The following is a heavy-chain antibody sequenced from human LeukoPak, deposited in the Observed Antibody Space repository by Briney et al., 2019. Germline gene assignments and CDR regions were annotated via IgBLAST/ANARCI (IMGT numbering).Heavy chain of an antibody. V-gene: IGHV3-66*01. Sequence: GGSLRLSCAASGFTVSNNYMSWVRQAPGKGLEWVSVIYSGGSTYYADSVKGRFIISRDNSKNTLYLQMNSLRAEDTAVYYCARSGYYIYYFDYWGQGTLVTVSS. CDR3: ARSGYYIYYFDY. CDR1: GFTVSNNY. CDR2: IYSGGST. D-gene: IGHD3-22*01. J-gene: IGHJ4*02.